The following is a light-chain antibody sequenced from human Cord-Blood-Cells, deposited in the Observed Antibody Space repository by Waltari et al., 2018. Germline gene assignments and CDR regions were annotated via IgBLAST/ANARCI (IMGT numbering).Light chain of an antibody. J-gene: IGKJ2*01. V-gene: IGKV3-20*01. Sequence: EIVLTQSPGTLSLSPGESATLSCRPSQSVSSSYLAWYQQKPGQAPRLRIYGASSRATGIPDRFSGSGSGTDFTLTISRLEPEDFAVYYCQQYGSSPTFGQGTKLEIK. CDR2: GAS. CDR1: QSVSSSY. CDR3: QQYGSSPT.